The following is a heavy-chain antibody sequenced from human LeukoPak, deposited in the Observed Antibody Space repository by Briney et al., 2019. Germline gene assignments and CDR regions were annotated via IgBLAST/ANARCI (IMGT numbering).Heavy chain of an antibody. D-gene: IGHD1-26*01. J-gene: IGHJ4*02. CDR1: GFTFRDYY. Sequence: PGGSLRLSCAASGFTFRDYYMTWVRQAPGKGLEWISYISRSGDNLYYADSVEGRFTISRDNARNSVYLQMNSLRAEDTAVYYCARERGRGRDSPWFDYWGQGTLVTVSS. CDR2: ISRSGDNL. V-gene: IGHV3-11*01. CDR3: ARERGRGRDSPWFDY.